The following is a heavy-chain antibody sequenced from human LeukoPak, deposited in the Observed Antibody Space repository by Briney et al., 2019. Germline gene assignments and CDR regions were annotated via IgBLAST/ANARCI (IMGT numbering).Heavy chain of an antibody. V-gene: IGHV3-74*01. CDR2: INSDGSST. D-gene: IGHD3-22*01. CDR1: GFTFSSFW. Sequence: GGSLRLSCAASGFTFSSFWMHWVRQDPGKGLAWVSRINSDGSSTIHADSVRGRFTNSRDNAKNTLYLQMNNVRAEDTAVYYCARGPPRRDYYDSSGYFGYFDYWGQGTLVTVSS. CDR3: ARGPPRRDYYDSSGYFGYFDY. J-gene: IGHJ4*02.